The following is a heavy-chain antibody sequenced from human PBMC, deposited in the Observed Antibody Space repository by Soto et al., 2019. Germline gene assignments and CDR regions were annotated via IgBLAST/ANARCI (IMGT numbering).Heavy chain of an antibody. CDR1: GYTFTSYA. J-gene: IGHJ4*02. V-gene: IGHV1-3*01. CDR3: ARAGGRDCSGCSCYLIISDH. Sequence: QVQLVQSGAEVKKPGASVKVSCKASGYTFTSYAMPWVRQAPGQRLEWMGWINAGNGNTKYSQKFQGRVTITRDTSASTAYMELSRLRSEDTAVYYCARAGGRDCSGCSCYLIISDHWGQGTLVTVSS. D-gene: IGHD2-15*01. CDR2: INAGNGNT.